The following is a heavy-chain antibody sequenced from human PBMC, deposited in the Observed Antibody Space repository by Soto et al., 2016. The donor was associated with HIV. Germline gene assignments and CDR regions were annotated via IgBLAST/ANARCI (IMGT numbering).Heavy chain of an antibody. D-gene: IGHD6-13*01. CDR3: ARGPYSSSWYGMDV. Sequence: EVQLVETGGGLIQPGGSLRLSCAVSGFTISFNYMSWVRQAPGKGLEWVSVIYSGGSTYYADSVKGRFTISRDNSKNTLYLQMNSLRAEDTAVYYCARGPYSSSWYGMDVWGQGTTVTVSS. CDR1: GFTISFNY. CDR2: IYSGGST. V-gene: IGHV3-53*02. J-gene: IGHJ6*02.